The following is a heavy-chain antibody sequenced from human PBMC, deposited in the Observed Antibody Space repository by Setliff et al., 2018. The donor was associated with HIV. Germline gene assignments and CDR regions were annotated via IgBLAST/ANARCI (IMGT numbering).Heavy chain of an antibody. CDR1: GASISNHY. Sequence: SETLSLTCGVSGASISNHYWSWVRQSPGKGLEWIGYIYYTGSTNYNPSLKSRVAILLDTSKNQFSLKLNSVTAADTAVYYCATLPQGYDYFEYWGHGTLVTVSS. CDR2: IYYTGST. CDR3: ATLPQGYDYFEY. D-gene: IGHD3-3*01. V-gene: IGHV4-59*11. J-gene: IGHJ4*01.